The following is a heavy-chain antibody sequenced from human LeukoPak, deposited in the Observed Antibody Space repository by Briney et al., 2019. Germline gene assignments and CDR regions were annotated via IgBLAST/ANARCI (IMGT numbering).Heavy chain of an antibody. CDR2: TGGST. Sequence: GGSLRLSCAASGFTFNNYGMKWVRQVPGKELEWVSGTGGSTGYADSVKGRFTISRDNAKNSLYLQMNNLRAEDTALYHCGRDRSYGSFDYWGQGTLVTVSS. J-gene: IGHJ4*02. D-gene: IGHD5-18*01. CDR1: GFTFNNYG. CDR3: GRDRSYGSFDY. V-gene: IGHV3-20*01.